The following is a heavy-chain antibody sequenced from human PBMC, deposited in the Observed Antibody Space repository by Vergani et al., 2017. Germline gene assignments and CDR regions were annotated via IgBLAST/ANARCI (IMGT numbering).Heavy chain of an antibody. V-gene: IGHV3-23*01. J-gene: IGHJ1*01. Sequence: EVQLLESGGGLVQPGGSLRLSCAASGFTFSSYAMSWVRQAPGKGLEWVSAISGSGDTTYYADSVKGRFTISRDNSKNTLYLQMHSLRAEDTAVYYCAKGGGFAEYFQHWGQGTLVTVSS. CDR3: AKGGGFAEYFQH. CDR1: GFTFSSYA. CDR2: ISGSGDTT. D-gene: IGHD3-16*01.